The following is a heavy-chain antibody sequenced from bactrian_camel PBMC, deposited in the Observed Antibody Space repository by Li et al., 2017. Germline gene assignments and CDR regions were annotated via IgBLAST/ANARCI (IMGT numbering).Heavy chain of an antibody. J-gene: IGHJ4*01. CDR1: GYPIGFLGFC. V-gene: IGHV3S63*01. CDR2: ANSEGLA. D-gene: IGHD6*01. Sequence: HVQLVESGGGSVQAGGTLTLSCEASGYPIGFLGFCMGWFRQAPEKQREGVAVANSEGLATYVDSVKGRFTISRESGKNLIHLQMDSLNPEDSGVYYCAGDRRYGAWYQGSQYTYWGRGTQVTVS. CDR3: AGDRRYGAWYQGSQYTY.